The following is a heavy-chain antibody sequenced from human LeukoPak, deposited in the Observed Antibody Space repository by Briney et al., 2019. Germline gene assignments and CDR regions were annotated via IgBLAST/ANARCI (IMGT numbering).Heavy chain of an antibody. Sequence: GESLKISCKGSGYSFTSYWIGWVRQMPGKGLEWMGIIYPGDSDTRYSPSFQGQVTTSADKSISTAYLQWSSLKASDTAMYYCARRRSFDSGSSSYWYFDLWGRGTLVTVSS. CDR1: GYSFTSYW. CDR3: ARRRSFDSGSSSYWYFDL. D-gene: IGHD1-26*01. CDR2: IYPGDSDT. J-gene: IGHJ2*01. V-gene: IGHV5-51*01.